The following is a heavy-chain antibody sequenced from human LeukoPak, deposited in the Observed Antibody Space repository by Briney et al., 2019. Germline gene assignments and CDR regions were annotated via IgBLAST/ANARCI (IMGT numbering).Heavy chain of an antibody. Sequence: SVKVSCTASGSTFTAGYYIHWVRQAPGKGLEWMGGFDPEDGETIYAQKFQGRVTMTEDTSTDTAYMELSSLRSEDTAVYYCATLGYGFDPWGQGTLVTVSS. V-gene: IGHV1-24*01. CDR3: ATLGYGFDP. D-gene: IGHD2-15*01. CDR1: GSTFTAGY. J-gene: IGHJ5*02. CDR2: FDPEDGET.